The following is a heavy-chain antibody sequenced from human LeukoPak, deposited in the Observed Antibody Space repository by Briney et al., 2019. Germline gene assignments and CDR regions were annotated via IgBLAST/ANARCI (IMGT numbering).Heavy chain of an antibody. D-gene: IGHD6-19*01. CDR2: IDYRGST. CDR1: GGSISSYY. V-gene: IGHV4-59*01. J-gene: IGHJ4*02. CDR3: ARDGLGFDY. Sequence: SETLSLTCTVSGGSISSYYWSWIRQPPGKGLEWIAYIDYRGSTTYNPSLKSRVTISVDTSKNQFSLKLSSVTAADTAVYYCARDGLGFDYWGQGTLVTVSS.